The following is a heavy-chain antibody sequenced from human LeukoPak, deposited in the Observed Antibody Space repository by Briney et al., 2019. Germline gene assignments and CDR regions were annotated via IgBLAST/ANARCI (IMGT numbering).Heavy chain of an antibody. CDR2: VSSSSTYI. J-gene: IGHJ4*02. Sequence: PGGSRRLSCAASGFTFSSYNMNWVRQAPGKGLEWVSSVSSSSTYIYYADSVKGRFTISRDNAKNSLYLQMNSLRAEDTAVYYCASPIGAAAGYFDYWGQGTLVTVSS. CDR3: ASPIGAAAGYFDY. V-gene: IGHV3-21*01. D-gene: IGHD6-13*01. CDR1: GFTFSSYN.